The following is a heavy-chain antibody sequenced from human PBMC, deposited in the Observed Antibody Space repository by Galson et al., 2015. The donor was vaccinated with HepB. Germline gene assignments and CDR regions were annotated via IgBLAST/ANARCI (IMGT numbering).Heavy chain of an antibody. CDR3: VKGTSGSYGEY. D-gene: IGHD6-19*01. Sequence: SLRLSCAASGFTFSSYAMSWVRQAPRKGLEWVSIISGGGGTTYYADSVKGRFTISRDNSKNTLYLQMNSLRAEDTAVYYCVKGTSGSYGEYWGQGALVTVSS. J-gene: IGHJ4*02. V-gene: IGHV3-23*01. CDR1: GFTFSSYA. CDR2: ISGGGGTT.